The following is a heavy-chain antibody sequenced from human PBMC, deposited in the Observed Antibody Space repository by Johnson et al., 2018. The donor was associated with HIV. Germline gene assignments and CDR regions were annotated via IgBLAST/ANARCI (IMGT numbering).Heavy chain of an antibody. D-gene: IGHD6-6*01. Sequence: VQLVESGGGLVQPGGSLRLSCAASGFTFSSYWMSWVRQAPGKGLEWVANIKQDGSEKYYVDSVKGRFTISSDNAKNSLYLQMNSLRAEDTAVYYCARGSGSSIGARGAFDIWGQGTMVTVSS. J-gene: IGHJ3*02. V-gene: IGHV3-7*05. CDR3: ARGSGSSIGARGAFDI. CDR1: GFTFSSYW. CDR2: IKQDGSEK.